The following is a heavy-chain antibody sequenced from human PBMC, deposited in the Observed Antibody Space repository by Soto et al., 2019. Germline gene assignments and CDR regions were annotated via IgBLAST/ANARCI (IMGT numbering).Heavy chain of an antibody. V-gene: IGHV3-48*02. J-gene: IGHJ6*02. CDR1: GFTLSSYS. CDR3: VRGRSDSIMDV. Sequence: GSLRLSCAASGFTLSSYSMNWVRQAPRKGLEWVSYISSSSSTMYYADSVKGRVTISRDNAKNSLYLQMYSLRDEDTAVYYCVRGRSDSIMDVWGQGTTVTVSS. D-gene: IGHD2-21*01. CDR2: ISSSSSTM.